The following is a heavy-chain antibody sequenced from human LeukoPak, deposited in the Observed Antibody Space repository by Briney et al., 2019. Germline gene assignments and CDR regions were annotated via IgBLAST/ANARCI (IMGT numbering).Heavy chain of an antibody. V-gene: IGHV3-23*01. Sequence: GGSLRLSCAASGFTFSSYAMSWVRQAPGKGLEWVSAISGSGGSTYYADSVKGRFTISRDNAKNSLYLQMNSLRAEDTALYYCAKDYRVVITPWYFDLWGRGTLVTVSS. J-gene: IGHJ2*01. CDR1: GFTFSSYA. CDR3: AKDYRVVITPWYFDL. D-gene: IGHD3-22*01. CDR2: ISGSGGST.